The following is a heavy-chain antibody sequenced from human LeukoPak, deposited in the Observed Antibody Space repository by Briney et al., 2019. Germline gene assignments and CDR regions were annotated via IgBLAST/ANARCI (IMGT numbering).Heavy chain of an antibody. Sequence: SETLSLTCAVYGGSFSGYYWSWIRQPPGKGLEWIGEINHSGSTNYNPSLKSRVTISVDTPKNQFSLKLSSVTAADTAVYYCARGLRRTTIFGVVTPYYDYWGQGTLVTVSS. V-gene: IGHV4-34*01. CDR3: ARGLRRTTIFGVVTPYYDY. CDR2: INHSGST. J-gene: IGHJ4*02. CDR1: GGSFSGYY. D-gene: IGHD3-3*01.